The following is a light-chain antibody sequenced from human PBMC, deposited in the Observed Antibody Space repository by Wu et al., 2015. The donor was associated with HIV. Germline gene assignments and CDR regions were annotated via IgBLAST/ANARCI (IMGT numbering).Light chain of an antibody. CDR1: QSVSSN. CDR2: GAS. CDR3: QQHANWPLT. V-gene: IGKV3-15*01. J-gene: IGKJ5*01. Sequence: EIVMTQSPATLSVSPGERATLSCRASQSVSSNLAWFQQKRGQAPRLLIYGASTRATGIPARFTGGGSGTDYSLTISSLEPEDFAVYYCQQHANWPLTFGQGTRLQIK.